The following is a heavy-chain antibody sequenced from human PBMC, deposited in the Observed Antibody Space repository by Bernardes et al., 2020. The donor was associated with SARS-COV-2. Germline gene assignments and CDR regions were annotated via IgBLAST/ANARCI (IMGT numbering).Heavy chain of an antibody. CDR3: ARSAGMDV. CDR1: GFDFSDYW. J-gene: IGHJ6*02. CDR2: IKRDGSET. V-gene: IGHV3-7*03. Sequence: VGSLIRSCAGSGFDFSDYWMTWVRQAPGQGLEWVANIKRDGSETYYVDSVKGRFTISRDNAKNLVFLQMNSLRAEDTAVFYCARSAGMDVWGQGTMVTVSS.